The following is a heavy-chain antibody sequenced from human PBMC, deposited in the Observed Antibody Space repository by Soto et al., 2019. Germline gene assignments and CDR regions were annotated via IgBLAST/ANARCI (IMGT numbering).Heavy chain of an antibody. J-gene: IGHJ6*02. CDR3: AKPDHFWSGYYWTSYYYGMDV. CDR2: ISYDGSNK. CDR1: GFTVSSYG. D-gene: IGHD3-3*01. V-gene: IGHV3-30*18. Sequence: PGGSLRLSCAASGFTVSSYGRHWVRQAPGKGLEGVAVISYDGSNKYYADSVKGRFTISRDNSKNTLYLQMNSLRAEDTAVYYCAKPDHFWSGYYWTSYYYGMDVWGQGTTVTVSS.